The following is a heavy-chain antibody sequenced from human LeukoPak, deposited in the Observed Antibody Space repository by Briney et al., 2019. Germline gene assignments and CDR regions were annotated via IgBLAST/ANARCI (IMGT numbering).Heavy chain of an antibody. CDR1: GGSISSSSYY. CDR3: ARHAHSRGSSWYSWFDP. Sequence: SETLSLTCTVSGGSISSSSYYWGWIRQPPGKGLEWIGSIYYSGSTYYNPSLKSRVTISVDTSKNQFSLKLSSVTAADTAVYYCARHAHSRGSSWYSWFDPWGQGTLVTVSS. V-gene: IGHV4-39*01. CDR2: IYYSGST. J-gene: IGHJ5*02. D-gene: IGHD6-13*01.